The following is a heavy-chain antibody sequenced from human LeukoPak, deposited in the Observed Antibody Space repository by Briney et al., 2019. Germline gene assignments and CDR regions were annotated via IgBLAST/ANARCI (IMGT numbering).Heavy chain of an antibody. CDR1: GFTFGDYA. CDR2: IRSKAYGGTT. V-gene: IGHV3-49*03. D-gene: IGHD6-6*01. J-gene: IGHJ3*02. Sequence: GRSLRLSCTASGFTFGDYAMSWFRQAPGKGLEWVGFIRSKAYGGTTEYAASVKGRFTISRDDSKSIAYLQMNSLKTEDTAVYYCTRVSGSSSLADAFDIWGQGTMVAVSS. CDR3: TRVSGSSSLADAFDI.